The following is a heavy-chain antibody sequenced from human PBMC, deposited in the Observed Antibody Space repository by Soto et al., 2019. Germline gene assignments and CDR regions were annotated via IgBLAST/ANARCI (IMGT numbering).Heavy chain of an antibody. CDR2: ISGYNGNT. CDR3: ARGTHYDFWTGPNYFDY. D-gene: IGHD3-3*01. V-gene: IGHV1-18*01. CDR1: GYTFTSYG. J-gene: IGHJ4*02. Sequence: QVQLVQSGAEVKKPGASVKVSCEVSGYTFTSYGITWVRQAPGQGLEWMGWISGYNGNTKYPQKFQDRVTMTTNTATSTAYMELRSLRSDDTAVYYCARGTHYDFWTGPNYFDYWGQGTLVVVYS.